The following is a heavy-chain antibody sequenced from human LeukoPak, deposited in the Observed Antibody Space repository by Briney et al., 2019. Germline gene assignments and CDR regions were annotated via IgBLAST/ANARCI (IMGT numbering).Heavy chain of an antibody. CDR2: IIPIFGTA. D-gene: IGHD2-2*01. J-gene: IGHJ1*01. Sequence: SVKVSCKASGGTFSSYAISWVRQAPGQGLEWMGGIIPIFGTANYAQKFQGRVTITADKSTSTAYMELSSLRSEDTAVYYCASMDLGYCSSTSCYAEYFQHWGQGTVVTVSS. CDR3: ASMDLGYCSSTSCYAEYFQH. CDR1: GGTFSSYA. V-gene: IGHV1-69*06.